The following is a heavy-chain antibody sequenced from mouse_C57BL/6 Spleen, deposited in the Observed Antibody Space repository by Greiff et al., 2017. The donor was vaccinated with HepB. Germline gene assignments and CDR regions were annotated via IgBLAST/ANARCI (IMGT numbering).Heavy chain of an antibody. D-gene: IGHD1-1*01. Sequence: QVQLQQPGAELVKPGASVKLSCKASGYTFTSYWIQWVKQRPGQGLEWIGEIDPSDSYTNYNQKFKGKATLTVDTSSSTAYMQLSSLTSEDSAVYYCARGGTTVVGDYWYFDVWGTGTTVTVSS. J-gene: IGHJ1*03. CDR3: ARGGTTVVGDYWYFDV. CDR2: IDPSDSYT. CDR1: GYTFTSYW. V-gene: IGHV1-50*01.